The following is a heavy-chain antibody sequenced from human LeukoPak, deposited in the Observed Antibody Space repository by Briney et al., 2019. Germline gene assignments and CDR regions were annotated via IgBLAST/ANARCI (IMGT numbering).Heavy chain of an antibody. CDR3: ARDRGYYDSSGYYSPWNWFDP. CDR1: GFTISSYG. J-gene: IGHJ5*02. D-gene: IGHD3-22*01. V-gene: IGHV3-33*01. Sequence: GRTLRRSCAAAGFTISSYGMQWVRQAPGKELKGVAVIWYDGSNKYYADSVKGRFTIARDNSKNTLYLQMSSLRAEDTAVYSCARDRGYYDSSGYYSPWNWFDPWGQGTLVTVSS. CDR2: IWYDGSNK.